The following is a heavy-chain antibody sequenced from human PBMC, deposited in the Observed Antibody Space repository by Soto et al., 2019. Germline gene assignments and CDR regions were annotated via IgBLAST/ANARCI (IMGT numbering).Heavy chain of an antibody. CDR2: ISGSGGST. CDR3: AKAVTSPYYYMDV. CDR1: GFTFSSYA. Sequence: GLLLRVSCGASGFTFSSYAMSWVRQAPGKGLEWVSAISGSGGSTYYADSVKGRFTISRDNSKNTLYLQMNSLRAEDTAVYYCAKAVTSPYYYMDVWGKGTTVTVSS. J-gene: IGHJ6*03. D-gene: IGHD4-17*01. V-gene: IGHV3-23*01.